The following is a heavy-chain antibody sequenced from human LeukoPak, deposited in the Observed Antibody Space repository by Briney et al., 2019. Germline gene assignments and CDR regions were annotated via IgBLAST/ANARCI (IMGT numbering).Heavy chain of an antibody. J-gene: IGHJ3*02. CDR2: IRYDGSNK. Sequence: GGSLRLSCAASGFTFSSYGMHWVRQAPGKGLEWVAFIRYDGSNKYYADSVKGRFTISRDNSKNTLHLQMNSLRAEDTAVYYCAKDFPSSGYYPDAFDIWGQGTMVTVSS. V-gene: IGHV3-30*02. D-gene: IGHD3-22*01. CDR3: AKDFPSSGYYPDAFDI. CDR1: GFTFSSYG.